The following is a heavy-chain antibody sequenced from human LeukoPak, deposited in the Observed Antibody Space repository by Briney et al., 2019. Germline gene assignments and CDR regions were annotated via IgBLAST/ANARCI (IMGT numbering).Heavy chain of an antibody. D-gene: IGHD6-6*01. CDR2: INHSGST. Sequence: SETLSLTCAVYGGSFSGYYWSWIRQPPGKGLEWIGEINHSGSTNYNPSLKSRVTISVDTSKNQFSLKLSSVTAADTAVYYCARELVNFKGYYYMDVWGKGTTVTVSS. CDR3: ARELVNFKGYYYMDV. CDR1: GGSFSGYY. J-gene: IGHJ6*03. V-gene: IGHV4-34*01.